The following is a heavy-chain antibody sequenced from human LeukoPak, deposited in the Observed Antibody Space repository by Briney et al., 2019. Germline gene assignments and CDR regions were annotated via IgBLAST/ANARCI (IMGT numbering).Heavy chain of an antibody. CDR3: ATWAFYHDLDV. CDR1: GFAFHALA. CDR2: INSDGVKT. D-gene: IGHD1-26*01. V-gene: IGHV3-43*02. Sequence: GGSLRLSCAASGFAFHALAMHWVRQAPGKGLEWVSLINSDGVKTYYADSVRGRFTISRDNSKTSLYLQMNSLRTEDTALYYCATWAFYHDLDVWGQGTTVTVSS. J-gene: IGHJ6*02.